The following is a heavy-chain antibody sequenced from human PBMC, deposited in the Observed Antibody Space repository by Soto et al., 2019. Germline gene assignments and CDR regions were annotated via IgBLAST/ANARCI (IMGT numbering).Heavy chain of an antibody. CDR2: IDPSDSYT. CDR1: GYSFTSYW. J-gene: IGHJ6*02. CDR3: ARYCSSTSCYHYYYYGMDV. D-gene: IGHD2-2*01. V-gene: IGHV5-10-1*01. Sequence: GESLKISCKGSGYSFTSYWISWVRQMPGKGLEWMGRIDPSDSYTNYSPSFQGHVTISADKSISTAYLQWSSLKASDTAMYYCARYCSSTSCYHYYYYGMDVWGQGTPVTVSS.